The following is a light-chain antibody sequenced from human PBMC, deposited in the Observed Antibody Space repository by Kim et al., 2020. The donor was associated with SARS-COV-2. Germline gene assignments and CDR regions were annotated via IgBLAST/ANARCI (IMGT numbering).Light chain of an antibody. CDR2: QDS. J-gene: IGLJ2*01. CDR3: QTWDSTSVV. V-gene: IGLV3-1*01. Sequence: VSPGHTAPIPCSGHQLALQSACCYHQKSCQSPLLVMFQDSQRPSGIPERFSGSNSGNTATLTIRGTQAMDEADYYCQTWDSTSVVFGGGTQLTVL. CDR1: QLALQS.